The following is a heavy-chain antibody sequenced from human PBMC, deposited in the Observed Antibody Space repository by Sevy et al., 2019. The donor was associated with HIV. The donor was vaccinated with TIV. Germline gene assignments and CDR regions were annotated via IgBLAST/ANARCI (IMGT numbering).Heavy chain of an antibody. J-gene: IGHJ3*01. D-gene: IGHD3-22*01. Sequence: GGSLRLSCAASGFTFSSYSMNWVRQAPGKGLEWVSYISSRSSNIYYADSVKGRFTISRDKAKNSLYLQMNSLRAEDTAVYYCARFSVGRVIVVVPIYAFDLWGQGTMVTVSS. CDR2: ISSRSSNI. CDR1: GFTFSSYS. V-gene: IGHV3-48*01. CDR3: ARFSVGRVIVVVPIYAFDL.